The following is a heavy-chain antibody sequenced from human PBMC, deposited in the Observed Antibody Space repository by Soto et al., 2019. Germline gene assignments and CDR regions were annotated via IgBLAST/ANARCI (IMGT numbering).Heavy chain of an antibody. CDR1: GFTFSSHE. Sequence: EVQLVESGGGLVQPGGSLRLSCVASGFTFSSHEMNWVRQAPGKGLEWVSYISSSGSPIDYADSVRGRFTISRDNAKNSVILQMNSLRVEDTAVYYCVRSWGVYCRSTRCYSPWLDPWGQGTLVTVSS. J-gene: IGHJ5*02. CDR2: ISSSGSPI. CDR3: VRSWGVYCRSTRCYSPWLDP. V-gene: IGHV3-48*03. D-gene: IGHD2-2*02.